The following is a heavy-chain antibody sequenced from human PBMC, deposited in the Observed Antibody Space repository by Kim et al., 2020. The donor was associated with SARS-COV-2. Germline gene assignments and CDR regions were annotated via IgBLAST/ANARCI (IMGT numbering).Heavy chain of an antibody. CDR3: ARAGTSTATFDY. D-gene: IGHD1-1*01. Sequence: TNYGHKFQGRVTLTRATSISTAYMELSGLRSDDTAMYYCARAGTSTATFDYWGQGTLVTVSS. CDR2: T. J-gene: IGHJ4*02. V-gene: IGHV1-2*02.